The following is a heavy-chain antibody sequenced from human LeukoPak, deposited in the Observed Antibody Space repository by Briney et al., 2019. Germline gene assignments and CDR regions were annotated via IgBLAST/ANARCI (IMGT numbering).Heavy chain of an antibody. D-gene: IGHD5-12*01. V-gene: IGHV1-69*13. CDR3: ARRQPSGHNFDY. CDR2: IIPIFGTA. Sequence: SVKVSCKASGGTFSSYAISWVRQAPGQGLEWMGGIIPIFGTANYAQKFQGRVTITADESTSTAYMELSSPRSEDTAVYYCARRQPSGHNFDYWGQGTLVTVSS. CDR1: GGTFSSYA. J-gene: IGHJ4*02.